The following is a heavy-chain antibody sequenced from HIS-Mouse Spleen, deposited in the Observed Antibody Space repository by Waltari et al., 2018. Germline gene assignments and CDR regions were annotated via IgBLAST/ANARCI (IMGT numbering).Heavy chain of an antibody. V-gene: IGHV3-66*01. CDR2: IYSGGST. CDR3: ARSNWYFDY. D-gene: IGHD7-27*01. J-gene: IGHJ4*02. Sequence: EVQLVESGGGLVQPGGSLRLSCAASGFTVSSNYMSWVRQAPGKGVRWVSVIYSGGSTDYADSVKGRFTISRDNSKNTLYLQLNSLRAEDTAVYYCARSNWYFDYWGQGTLVTVSS. CDR1: GFTVSSNY.